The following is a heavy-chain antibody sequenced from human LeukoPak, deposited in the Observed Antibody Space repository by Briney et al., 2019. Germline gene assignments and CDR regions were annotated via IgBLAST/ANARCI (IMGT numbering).Heavy chain of an antibody. CDR1: GGTFSSYA. CDR2: IIPIFGTA. Sequence: ASVKVSCKASGGTFSSYAISWVRQAPGQGLEWMGGIIPIFGTANYAQKLQGRVTMTTDTSTSTAYMELRSLRSDDTAVYYCARDGDPYYSSPRRNWFDPWGQGTLVTVSS. D-gene: IGHD6-13*01. V-gene: IGHV1-69*05. J-gene: IGHJ5*02. CDR3: ARDGDPYYSSPRRNWFDP.